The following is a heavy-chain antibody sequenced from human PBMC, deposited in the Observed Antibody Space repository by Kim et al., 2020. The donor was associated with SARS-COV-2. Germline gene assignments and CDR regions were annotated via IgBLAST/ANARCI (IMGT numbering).Heavy chain of an antibody. CDR1: GFTFSSYS. CDR3: ARDRIVGAQSGNYGMDV. J-gene: IGHJ6*04. D-gene: IGHD1-26*01. CDR2: ISSSSSYI. V-gene: IGHV3-21*01. Sequence: GGSLRLSCAASGFTFSSYSMNWVRQAPGKGLEWVSSISSSSSYIYYADSVKGRFTISRDNTKNSLYLXMNSLRAEDTAXYYCARDRIVGAQSGNYGMDVWGXXTTXTVSS.